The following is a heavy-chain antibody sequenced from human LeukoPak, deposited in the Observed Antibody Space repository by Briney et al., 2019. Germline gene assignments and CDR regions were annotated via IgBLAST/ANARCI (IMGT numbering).Heavy chain of an antibody. Sequence: GGSLRLSCAASGFTFSDYYMSWIRQPPGKRLEYISYIISISSTINYADSVKGRFTISRDNAKNSLYLQMNSLRAEDTAVYYCARVGGWYEVDYWGQGTLVTVS. J-gene: IGHJ4*02. CDR2: IISISSTI. CDR3: ARVGGWYEVDY. V-gene: IGHV3-11*04. D-gene: IGHD6-19*01. CDR1: GFTFSDYY.